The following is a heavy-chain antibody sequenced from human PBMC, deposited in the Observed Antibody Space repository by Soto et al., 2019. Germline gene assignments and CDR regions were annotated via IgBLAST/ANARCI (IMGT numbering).Heavy chain of an antibody. CDR1: GYAFTTYF. J-gene: IGHJ5*02. D-gene: IGHD3-10*01. CDR3: ARDGCITATCAGGGNWFDP. CDR2: INPSGGKT. V-gene: IGHV1-46*01. Sequence: QVQLVQSGAEVKKPGASVRISCKASGYAFTTYFMHWVRQAPGQGLEWLGIINPSGGKTTYAQNFQGRVTMTRATSPSTVYMELSSLRYEDTAVYYCARDGCITATCAGGGNWFDPWGQGTPVTVSS.